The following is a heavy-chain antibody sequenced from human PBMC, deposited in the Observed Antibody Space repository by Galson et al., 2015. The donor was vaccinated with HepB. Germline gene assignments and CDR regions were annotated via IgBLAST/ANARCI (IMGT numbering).Heavy chain of an antibody. CDR2: FHFTGTT. D-gene: IGHD3-22*01. V-gene: IGHV4-39*01. CDR3: ARLTGTIYYDKTGYVHFDQ. J-gene: IGHJ4*02. Sequence: ETLSLTCTVSGGSVTNINYYWGWLRQPPGKGLEWIGSFHFTGTTYSNPALKSRVTISVDPTKNQFSLNLVSVTATDTAVYYCARLTGTIYYDKTGYVHFDQWGQGTLVTVSS. CDR1: GGSVTNINYY.